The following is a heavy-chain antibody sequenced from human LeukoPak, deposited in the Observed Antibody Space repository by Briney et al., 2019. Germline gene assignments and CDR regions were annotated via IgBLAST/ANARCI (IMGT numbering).Heavy chain of an antibody. V-gene: IGHV3-48*04. J-gene: IGHJ3*02. D-gene: IGHD3-10*01. CDR1: GLTVSSNY. Sequence: GGSLRLSCAASGLTVSSNYMSWVRQAPGKGLEWVSYISSSSSTIYYADSVKGRFTISRDNAKNSLYLQMNSLRAEDTAVYYCAADVLLWFGEFYDDAFDIWGQGTMVTVSS. CDR2: ISSSSSTI. CDR3: AADVLLWFGEFYDDAFDI.